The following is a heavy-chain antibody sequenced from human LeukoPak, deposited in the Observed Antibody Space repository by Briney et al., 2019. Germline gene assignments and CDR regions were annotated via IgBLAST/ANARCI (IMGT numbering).Heavy chain of an antibody. CDR3: ARAALSRKAVAGVYYYMDV. CDR2: IYYSGST. V-gene: IGHV4-59*01. J-gene: IGHJ6*03. D-gene: IGHD6-19*01. CDR1: GGSISSYY. Sequence: SETLSLTCTVSGGSISSYYWSWIRQPPGKGLEWIGYIYYSGSTNYNPSLKSRVTISVDTSKNRFSLKLSSVTAADTAVYYCARAALSRKAVAGVYYYMDVWGKGTTVTVSS.